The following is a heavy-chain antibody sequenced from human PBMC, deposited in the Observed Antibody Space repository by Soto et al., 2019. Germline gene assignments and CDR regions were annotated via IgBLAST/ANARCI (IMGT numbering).Heavy chain of an antibody. CDR1: GDSVSSNSAA. CDR2: TYYRSKWYN. J-gene: IGHJ3*02. V-gene: IGHV6-1*01. D-gene: IGHD2-2*01. Sequence: QVQLQQSGPGLVKPSQTLSLTCAISGDSVSSNSAAWNWIRQSPSRGLEWLGRTYYRSKWYNDYAVSVKSRITINPDTSKNQFSLRLNSVTPEDTAVYYCARGLRVVVVPAAIVAFDIWGQGTMVTVSS. CDR3: ARGLRVVVVPAAIVAFDI.